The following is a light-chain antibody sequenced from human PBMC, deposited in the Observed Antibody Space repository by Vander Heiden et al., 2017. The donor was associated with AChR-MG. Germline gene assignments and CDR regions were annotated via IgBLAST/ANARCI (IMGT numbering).Light chain of an antibody. CDR1: QSISGY. CDR3: QQSYSTPYT. CDR2: GAS. V-gene: IGKV1-39*01. Sequence: DIQMTQSPSSLSASVGDRVTITCQASQSISGYLNWYQQKPGKAPKLLIFGASNLHNGVSSRFSGSGSGTDFTLTIGSLQPEDFVTYFCQQSYSTPYTFGQGTRLEIK. J-gene: IGKJ2*01.